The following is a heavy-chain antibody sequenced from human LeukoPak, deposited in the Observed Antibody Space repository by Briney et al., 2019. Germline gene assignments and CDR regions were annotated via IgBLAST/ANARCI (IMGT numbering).Heavy chain of an antibody. D-gene: IGHD2-15*01. CDR1: GGTFSSYA. CDR3: ARGRLYCSGGSCSTGPDY. CDR2: IIPIFGTA. V-gene: IGHV1-69*01. J-gene: IGHJ4*02. Sequence: GSSVKVSCKASGGTFSSYAISWVRQAPGQGLEWMGGIIPIFGTANYAQKFQGRVTITADESTSTAYMELSSLRSEDTAVYYCARGRLYCSGGSCSTGPDYWGQGTLVTVSS.